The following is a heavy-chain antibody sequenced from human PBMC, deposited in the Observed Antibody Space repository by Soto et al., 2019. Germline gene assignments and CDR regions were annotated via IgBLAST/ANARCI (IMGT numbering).Heavy chain of an antibody. J-gene: IGHJ6*02. CDR1: GCSISSSNW. CDR3: ARDLWGYCGTDCYPLDV. CDR2: IYHSGGT. Sequence: PSETLSLTCAVSGCSISSSNWWTWVRHPAGKGLEWIGEIYHSGGTNYNPYLKSRVTLLVDKSKNQFSLKLNSVTVADTAVYYCARDLWGYCGTDCYPLDVWGQGTTVT. V-gene: IGHV4-4*02. D-gene: IGHD2-21*02.